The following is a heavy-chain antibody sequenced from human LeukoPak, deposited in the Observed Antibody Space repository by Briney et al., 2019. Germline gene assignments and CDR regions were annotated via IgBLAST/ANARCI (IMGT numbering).Heavy chain of an antibody. CDR2: INPNSGGT. Sequence: GASVKVSCKASGYTFTGYYMHWVRQAPGQGLEWMGWINPNSGGTDYAQKFQGRVTMTRDTSISTAYMELSRLRSDDTAVYYCARALYSGYDVRLGPPLYWGQGTLVTVSS. CDR1: GYTFTGYY. J-gene: IGHJ4*02. V-gene: IGHV1-2*02. CDR3: ARALYSGYDVRLGPPLY. D-gene: IGHD5-12*01.